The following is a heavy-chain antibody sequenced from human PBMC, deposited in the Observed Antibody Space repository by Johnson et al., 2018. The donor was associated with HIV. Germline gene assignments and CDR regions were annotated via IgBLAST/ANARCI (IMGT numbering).Heavy chain of an antibody. CDR2: ISYDGSNK. CDR3: AKELWFQQLVGSDAFDI. CDR1: GFTFSSYA. J-gene: IGHJ3*02. V-gene: IGHV3-30-3*02. Sequence: QVQLVESGGGVVQPGGSLRLSCAASGFTFSSYAMHWVRQAPGKGLEWVAVISYDGSNKYYADSVKGRFTISRDNSKNTLYLQMNSLRAEDTAVYYWAKELWFQQLVGSDAFDIWGQGTMVTVSS. D-gene: IGHD6-6*01.